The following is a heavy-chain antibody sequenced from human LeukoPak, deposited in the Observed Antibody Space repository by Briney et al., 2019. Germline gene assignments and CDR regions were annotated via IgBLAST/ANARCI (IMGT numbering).Heavy chain of an antibody. V-gene: IGHV3-21*01. D-gene: IGHD4-17*01. J-gene: IGHJ6*02. CDR1: GFTFSSYS. CDR3: ARGGDYGDYYGMDV. Sequence: GGSLRLSCAASGFTFSSYSMNWVRQAPGKGLEWVSSISSSSSYIYYADSVKGRFTISRDNAKNSLYLQMNSLRAEDTAVYYCARGGDYGDYYGMDVWGQGTTVTVSS. CDR2: ISSSSSYI.